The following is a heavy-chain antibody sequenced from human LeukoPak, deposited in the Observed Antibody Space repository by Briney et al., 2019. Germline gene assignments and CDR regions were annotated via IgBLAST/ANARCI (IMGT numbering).Heavy chain of an antibody. Sequence: SGTLSLTCAVSGGSISSSNWWSWVRQPPGKGLEWIGEIYHSGSTNYNPSLKSRVTISVDKSKNQFSLKLSSVTAADTAVYYCARVGYYDSSGYYEYGYWGQGTLVTVSS. D-gene: IGHD3-22*01. CDR3: ARVGYYDSSGYYEYGY. CDR2: IYHSGST. V-gene: IGHV4-4*02. J-gene: IGHJ4*02. CDR1: GGSISSSNW.